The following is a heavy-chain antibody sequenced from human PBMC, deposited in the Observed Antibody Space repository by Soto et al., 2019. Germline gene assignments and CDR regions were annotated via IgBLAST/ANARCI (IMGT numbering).Heavy chain of an antibody. V-gene: IGHV4-59*01. CDR1: GGSISSYY. D-gene: IGHD3-10*01. CDR3: ARDSDDGLAY. CDR2: IYYSGST. Sequence: SETLSLTCTVSGGSISSYYWSWIRQPPGKGLEWIGYIYYSGSTNYNPSLKSRVTISVDTSKNQFSLKLSSVTAADTAVYYCARDSDDGLAYRGQGTLVTVSS. J-gene: IGHJ4*02.